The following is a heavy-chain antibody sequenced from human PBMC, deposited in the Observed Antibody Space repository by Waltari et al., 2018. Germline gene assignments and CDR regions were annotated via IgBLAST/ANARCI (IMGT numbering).Heavy chain of an antibody. D-gene: IGHD4-17*01. CDR2: FDPEDGET. CDR1: GYTLTELA. Sequence: QVQLVQHGAEVKKTGASVQVSCKVAGYTLTELAMQWVRKAPGKGLEWMGGFDPEDGETIYAQKFQGRVTMTEDTSTDTAYMELSSLRSEDTAVYYCATDLHGDPFWYFDLWGRGTLVTVSS. CDR3: ATDLHGDPFWYFDL. J-gene: IGHJ2*01. V-gene: IGHV1-24*01.